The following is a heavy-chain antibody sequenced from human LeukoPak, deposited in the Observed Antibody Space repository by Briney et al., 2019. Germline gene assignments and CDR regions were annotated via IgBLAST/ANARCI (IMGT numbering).Heavy chain of an antibody. CDR1: GGSISSGDYY. D-gene: IGHD3-22*01. V-gene: IGHV4-30-4*01. Sequence: SETLSLTCTVSGGSISSGDYYWSWIRQPPGKGLEWIGYIYYSGSTYYNPSLKSRVTISVDTSKNQFSLKLSSVTAADTAVYYCGGGYSSGYYGDYWGQGTLVTVSS. CDR3: GGGYSSGYYGDY. CDR2: IYYSGST. J-gene: IGHJ4*02.